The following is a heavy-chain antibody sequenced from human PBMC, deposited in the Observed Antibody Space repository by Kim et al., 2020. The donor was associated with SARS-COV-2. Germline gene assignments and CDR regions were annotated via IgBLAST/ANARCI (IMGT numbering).Heavy chain of an antibody. J-gene: IGHJ5*02. CDR3: AKSLSLYGDYMVGNWFDP. Sequence: ASVKVSCKASGYTFTSYYMHWVRQAPGQGLEWMGIINPSCGSTSYAQKFQGRVTMTRDTSTSTVYMELSSLRSEDTAVYYCAKSLSLYGDYMVGNWFDPWGQGTLVTVSS. V-gene: IGHV1-46*01. CDR2: INPSCGST. D-gene: IGHD4-17*01. CDR1: GYTFTSYY.